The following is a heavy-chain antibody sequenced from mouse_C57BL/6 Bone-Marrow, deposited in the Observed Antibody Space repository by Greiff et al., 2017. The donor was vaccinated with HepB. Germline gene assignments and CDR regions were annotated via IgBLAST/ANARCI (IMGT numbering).Heavy chain of an antibody. Sequence: EVKLVESGGGLVKPGGSLKLSCAASGFTFSSYAMSWVRQTPEKRLEWVATISDGGSYTYYPDNVKGRFTISRDNAKNNLYLQMSHLKSEDTAMYYCARDEAQALYYWGQGTTLTVSS. CDR3: ARDEAQALYY. D-gene: IGHD3-2*02. V-gene: IGHV5-4*01. J-gene: IGHJ2*01. CDR1: GFTFSSYA. CDR2: ISDGGSYT.